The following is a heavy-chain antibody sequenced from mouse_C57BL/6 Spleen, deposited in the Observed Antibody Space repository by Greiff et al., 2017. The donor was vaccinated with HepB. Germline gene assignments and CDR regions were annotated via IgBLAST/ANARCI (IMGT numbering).Heavy chain of an antibody. CDR2: INPSNGGT. Sequence: QVQLKQPGTELVKPGASVKLSCKASGYTFTSYWMHWVKQRPGQGLEWIGNINPSNGGTNYNEKFKSKATLTVDKSSSTAYMQLSSLTSEDSAVYYCARVPYGSSPAWFAYWGQGTLVTVSA. J-gene: IGHJ3*01. V-gene: IGHV1-53*01. D-gene: IGHD1-1*01. CDR1: GYTFTSYW. CDR3: ARVPYGSSPAWFAY.